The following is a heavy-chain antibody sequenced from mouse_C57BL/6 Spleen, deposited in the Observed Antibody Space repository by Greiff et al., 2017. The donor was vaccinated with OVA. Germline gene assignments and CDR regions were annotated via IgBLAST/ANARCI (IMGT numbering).Heavy chain of an antibody. CDR2: FYPGSGSI. CDR3: ARHEERFTTADWYFDV. V-gene: IGHV1-62-2*01. D-gene: IGHD1-2*01. CDR1: GYTFTEYT. Sequence: QVHVKQSGAELVKPGASVKLSCKASGYTFTEYTIHWVKQRSGQGLEWIGWFYPGSGSIKYNEKFKDKATLTADKSSSTVYMELSRLTSEDSAVYFCARHEERFTTADWYFDVWGTGTTVTVSS. J-gene: IGHJ1*03.